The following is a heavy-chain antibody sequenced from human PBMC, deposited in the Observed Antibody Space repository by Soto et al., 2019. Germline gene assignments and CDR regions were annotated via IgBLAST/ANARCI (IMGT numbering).Heavy chain of an antibody. CDR2: ISGSGGST. D-gene: IGHD6-19*01. CDR1: GFTFSSYA. Sequence: EVQLLESGGGLVQPGGSLRLSCAASGFTFSSYAMSWVRQAPGKGLEWVSAISGSGGSTYYAHSVKGRFTISRDNSKNTLYLQMNSLRAEDTAVYYCAKDPALWSSGWLDSWGQGTLVTVSS. J-gene: IGHJ4*02. V-gene: IGHV3-23*01. CDR3: AKDPALWSSGWLDS.